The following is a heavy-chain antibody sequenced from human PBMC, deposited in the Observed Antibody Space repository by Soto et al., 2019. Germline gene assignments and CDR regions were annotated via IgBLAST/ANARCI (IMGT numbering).Heavy chain of an antibody. J-gene: IGHJ4*02. Sequence: QVQLVQSGAEVKKPGASVKVSCKASGYTFTSYYMHWVRQAPGQGLEWMGIINPSGGSTSYAQKFQGRVTMTXXTXTXXVYMELSSLRSADTAVYYCARSPKVTASPVGNFDYWGQGTLVTVSS. D-gene: IGHD2-21*02. CDR3: ARSPKVTASPVGNFDY. CDR1: GYTFTSYY. CDR2: INPSGGST. V-gene: IGHV1-46*01.